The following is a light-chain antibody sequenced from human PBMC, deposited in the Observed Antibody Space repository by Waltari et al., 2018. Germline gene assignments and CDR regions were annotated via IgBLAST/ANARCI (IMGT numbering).Light chain of an antibody. V-gene: IGKV3-11*01. CDR3: QQRNNWSLT. Sequence: EVVLTQSPATLSLSPGERATPPCRASQSIRTYLAWYQQKPGQAPRLLIYDASKRATDIPARFSGSGSGTDFILTISSLEPEDFAIYYCQQRNNWSLTFGGGTKVEIK. CDR1: QSIRTY. CDR2: DAS. J-gene: IGKJ4*01.